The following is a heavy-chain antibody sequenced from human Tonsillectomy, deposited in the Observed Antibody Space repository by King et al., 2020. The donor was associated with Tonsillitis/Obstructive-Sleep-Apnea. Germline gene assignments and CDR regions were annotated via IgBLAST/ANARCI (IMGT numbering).Heavy chain of an antibody. D-gene: IGHD6-6*01. CDR2: IYYSGST. V-gene: IGHV4-59*08. J-gene: IGHJ4*02. Sequence: VQLQESGPGLVKPSETLSLTCTVSGGSISSYYWSWIRQPPGKGLEWIGYIYYSGSTNYNPSLKSRVTISVDTSKNQFSLKLSSVTAADTAVDYCASFEYSSSSAFDYWGQGTLVTVSS. CDR1: GGSISSYY. CDR3: ASFEYSSSSAFDY.